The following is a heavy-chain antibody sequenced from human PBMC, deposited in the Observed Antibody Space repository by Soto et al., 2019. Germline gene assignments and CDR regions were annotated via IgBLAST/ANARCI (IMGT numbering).Heavy chain of an antibody. CDR3: ARDRGEFRYYMDV. CDR2: IIPILGIA. Sequence: QVQLVQSGAEVKKPGSSVKVSCKASGGTFSSYTISWVRQAPGQGLEWMGRIIPILGIANYAQKFQGRVTITADKSTSTAYMELSSLRSEDTAVYYCARDRGEFRYYMDVWGKGTTVTVSS. V-gene: IGHV1-69*08. D-gene: IGHD3-10*01. CDR1: GGTFSSYT. J-gene: IGHJ6*03.